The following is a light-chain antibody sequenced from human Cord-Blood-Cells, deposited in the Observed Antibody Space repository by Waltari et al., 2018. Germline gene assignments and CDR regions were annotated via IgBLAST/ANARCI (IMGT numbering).Light chain of an antibody. CDR3: SSYTSSSTRKV. J-gene: IGLJ1*01. CDR2: DVS. V-gene: IGLV2-14*01. Sequence: QSALTQPASVSGSPGQSITISCTGTSSDVGGYNSVSWYQQHPGKAPKLMIYDVSNRPSGVSNRFSGSKSGNTASLTISGLQAEDEADYYCSSYTSSSTRKVFGTGTKVTVL. CDR1: SSDVGGYNS.